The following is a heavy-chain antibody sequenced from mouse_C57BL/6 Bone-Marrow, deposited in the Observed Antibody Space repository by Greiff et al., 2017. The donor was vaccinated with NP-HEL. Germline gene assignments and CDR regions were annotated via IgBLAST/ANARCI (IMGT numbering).Heavy chain of an antibody. V-gene: IGHV1-26*01. CDR2: INPNNGGT. Sequence: EVQLQQSGPELVKPGASVKISCKASGYTFTDYYMNWVKQSHGKSLEWIGDINPNNGGTSYNQKFKGKATLTVDKSSSTAYMELRSLTSEDSAVYYCAREGGYYGNYGFAYWGQGTLVTVSA. J-gene: IGHJ3*01. CDR3: AREGGYYGNYGFAY. D-gene: IGHD2-1*01. CDR1: GYTFTDYY.